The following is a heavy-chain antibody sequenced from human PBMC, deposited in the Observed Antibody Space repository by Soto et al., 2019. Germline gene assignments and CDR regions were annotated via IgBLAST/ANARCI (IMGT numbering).Heavy chain of an antibody. J-gene: IGHJ3*02. V-gene: IGHV3-33*01. D-gene: IGHD3-16*01. Sequence: QVQLVESGGGVVQPGSSLRLSCAASGFTFSSYGMHWVRQAPGKGLERVALIWYDGSIEYYADSLKGRFTISRDNSKKTLYLQMNSMRDEDTAVYYCAREGLGSFDIWGQGTIVTVSS. CDR2: IWYDGSIE. CDR3: AREGLGSFDI. CDR1: GFTFSSYG.